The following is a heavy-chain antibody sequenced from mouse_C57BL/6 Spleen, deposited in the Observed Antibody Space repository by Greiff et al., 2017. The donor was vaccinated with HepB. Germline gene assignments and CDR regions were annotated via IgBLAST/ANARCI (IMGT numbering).Heavy chain of an antibody. V-gene: IGHV1-81*01. D-gene: IGHD2-2*01. CDR2: IYPRSGNT. Sequence: VQLQQSGAELARPGASVKLSCKASGYTFTSYGISWVKQRTGQGLEWIGEIYPRSGNTYYNEKIKGKATLTADTSSSTAYMELRSLTSEDSAVYFCAYAMVTTGEYYFDYWGQGTTLTVSS. J-gene: IGHJ2*01. CDR1: GYTFTSYG. CDR3: AYAMVTTGEYYFDY.